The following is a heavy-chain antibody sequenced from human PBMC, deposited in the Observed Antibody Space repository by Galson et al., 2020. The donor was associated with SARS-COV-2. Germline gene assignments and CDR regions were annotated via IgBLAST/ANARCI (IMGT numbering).Heavy chain of an antibody. D-gene: IGHD3-9*01. CDR3: ARQILTGYYSFYYFDF. Sequence: ETLSLTCTVSGGSISSSNYYWGWLRQPPGEGLEWIGSIYYTESNYYNPSLTSRVTMSVDTSRNQFSLKLSSVTAADTAVYYCARQILTGYYSFYYFDFWGQGTLVTVSS. CDR2: IYYTESN. CDR1: GGSISSSNYY. V-gene: IGHV4-39*01. J-gene: IGHJ4*02.